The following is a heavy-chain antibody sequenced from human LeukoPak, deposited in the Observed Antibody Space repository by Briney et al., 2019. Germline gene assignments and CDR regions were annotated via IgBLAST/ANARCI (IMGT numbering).Heavy chain of an antibody. Sequence: TGGSLRLSCVVSGCIFNNYAMSWVRQAPGKGLEWVSGISGSGDNTYYADSVKGRFTISRDISKNTVYLQMNNLRVDDTAVYYCAKGPKLGDGFHCDYWGQGTLVTVSS. J-gene: IGHJ4*02. CDR3: AKGPKLGDGFHCDY. CDR2: ISGSGDNT. D-gene: IGHD5-24*01. CDR1: GCIFNNYA. V-gene: IGHV3-23*01.